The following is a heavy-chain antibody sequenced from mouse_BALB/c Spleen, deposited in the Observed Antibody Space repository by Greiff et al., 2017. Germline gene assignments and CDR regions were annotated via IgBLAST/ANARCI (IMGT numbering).Heavy chain of an antibody. CDR1: GFSLTSYG. J-gene: IGHJ4*01. CDR2: IWAGGST. V-gene: IGHV2-9*02. CDR3: AREGLRHAMDY. D-gene: IGHD2-2*01. Sequence: VQLVESGPGLVAPSQSLSITCTVSGFSLTSYGVHWVRQPPGKGLEWLGVIWAGGSTNYNSALMSRLSISKDNSKSQVFLKMNSLHTDDTAMYYCAREGLRHAMDYWGQGTPVTVSA.